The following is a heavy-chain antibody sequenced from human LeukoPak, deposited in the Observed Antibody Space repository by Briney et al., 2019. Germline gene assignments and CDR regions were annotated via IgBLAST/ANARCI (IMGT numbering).Heavy chain of an antibody. J-gene: IGHJ4*02. D-gene: IGHD3-10*01. CDR3: FVTVVRGVIIKGGVFDY. Sequence: ASVKVSCKTSGYTFTNYAMHWVRQAPGQGLEWMGWINAGNGNTKYSQNFQGRVTITRDTSASTVYMELSSLRSEDTAVYYCFVTVVRGVIIKGGVFDYWGQGTLVTVSS. CDR1: GYTFTNYA. V-gene: IGHV1-3*01. CDR2: INAGNGNT.